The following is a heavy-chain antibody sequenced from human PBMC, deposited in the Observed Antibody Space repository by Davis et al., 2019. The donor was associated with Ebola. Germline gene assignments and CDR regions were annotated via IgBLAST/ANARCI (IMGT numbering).Heavy chain of an antibody. CDR1: GFTFTTYA. J-gene: IGHJ5*02. D-gene: IGHD3-22*01. CDR3: ARAGAKVVVDALWFDP. Sequence: GGSLRLSCAASGFTFTTYAMTWVRQAPGTGLEWVSTISASGATTYYADSVDGRFTISRDNSKSTLYLLMNGLRADDTAVYYCARAGAKVVVDALWFDPWGQGSLVTVSS. CDR2: ISASGATT. V-gene: IGHV3-23*01.